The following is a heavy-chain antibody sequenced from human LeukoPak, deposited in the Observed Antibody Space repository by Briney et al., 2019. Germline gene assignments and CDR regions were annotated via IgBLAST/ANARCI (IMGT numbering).Heavy chain of an antibody. D-gene: IGHD3-3*01. Sequence: SETLSLTCAVYGGSFSGYYWSWIRQPPGKGLEWIGEINHSGSTNYNPSLKSRVTISVDTSKNQFSLKLSSVTAADTAVYYCAREHRDSWSGYTYYYYGMDVWGQGTTVTVSS. J-gene: IGHJ6*02. V-gene: IGHV4-34*01. CDR2: INHSGST. CDR3: AREHRDSWSGYTYYYYGMDV. CDR1: GGSFSGYY.